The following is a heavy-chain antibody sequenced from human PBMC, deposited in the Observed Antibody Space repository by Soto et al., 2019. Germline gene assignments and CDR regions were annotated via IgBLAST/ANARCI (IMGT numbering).Heavy chain of an antibody. J-gene: IGHJ5*02. CDR1: GGSISSSNW. CDR3: ASGGKYCSSTSFYPEGWFDP. V-gene: IGHV4-4*02. D-gene: IGHD2-2*01. Sequence: PSETLSLTCAVSGGSISSSNWWSWVRQPPGKGLEWIGEIYHSGSTNYNPSLKSRVTISVDKSKNQFSLKLSSVTAADTAVYYCASGGKYCSSTSFYPEGWFDPWGQGTLVTVSS. CDR2: IYHSGST.